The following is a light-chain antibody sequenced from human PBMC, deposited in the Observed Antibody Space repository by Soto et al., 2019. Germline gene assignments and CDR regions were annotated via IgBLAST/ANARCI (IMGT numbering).Light chain of an antibody. V-gene: IGKV1-39*01. CDR1: QSVRSY. Sequence: IQMTQSPSSLSASVGDRVTITGPVSQSVRSYLNWYQQKPGKDADLLIYTTTSLQSEVPSRFSGSGSETHFTLTITSLQPEDFATSFCQQTYSAPPWTFGPGTKVDIK. CDR2: TTT. CDR3: QQTYSAPPWT. J-gene: IGKJ1*01.